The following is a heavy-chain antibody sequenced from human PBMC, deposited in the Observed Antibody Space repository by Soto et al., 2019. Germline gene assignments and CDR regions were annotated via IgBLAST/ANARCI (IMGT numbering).Heavy chain of an antibody. J-gene: IGHJ3*02. Sequence: PGGAQGVSCAASGFTDSSNYMSRVRQAPGKGLEWVSVIYSGGSTYYADSVKGRFTISRDNSKNTLYLQMNSLRAEDTAVYYCARDGITGTGDAFDIWGQGKMVTVSS. CDR2: IYSGGST. CDR1: GFTDSSNY. V-gene: IGHV3-53*01. D-gene: IGHD1-20*01. CDR3: ARDGITGTGDAFDI.